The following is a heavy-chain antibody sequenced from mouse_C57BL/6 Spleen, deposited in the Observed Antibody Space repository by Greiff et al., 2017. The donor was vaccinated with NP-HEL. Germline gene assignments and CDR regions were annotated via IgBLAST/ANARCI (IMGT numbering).Heavy chain of an antibody. Sequence: VQLQQSGPVLVKPGASVKMSCKASGYTFTDYYMNWVKQSHGKSLEWIGVINPYNGGTSYNQKFKGKATLTVDKSSSTAYMELNSLTSEDSAVYYCARGEGGRFAYWGQGTLVTVSA. CDR3: ARGEGGRFAY. J-gene: IGHJ3*01. V-gene: IGHV1-19*01. CDR2: INPYNGGT. CDR1: GYTFTDYY.